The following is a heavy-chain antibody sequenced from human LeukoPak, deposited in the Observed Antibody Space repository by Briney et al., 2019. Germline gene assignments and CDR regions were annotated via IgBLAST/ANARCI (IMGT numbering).Heavy chain of an antibody. CDR2: ISSSGSTI. CDR1: GFTFSDYY. D-gene: IGHD1-1*01. J-gene: IGHJ6*02. Sequence: PGGSLRLSCAASGFTFSDYYMSWIRQAPGKGLEWVSYISSSGSTIYYADSVKGRFTISRDNAKNSLYLQMNSLRAEDTAVYYCASAGRPYYYYDMDVWGQGTTVTVSS. V-gene: IGHV3-11*01. CDR3: ASAGRPYYYYDMDV.